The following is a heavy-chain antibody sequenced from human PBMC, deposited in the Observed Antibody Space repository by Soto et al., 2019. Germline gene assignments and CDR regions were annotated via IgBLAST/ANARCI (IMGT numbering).Heavy chain of an antibody. CDR2: INPSGGST. V-gene: IGHV1-46*03. CDR3: ARDPRPLYDILTGSPNWFDP. CDR1: GYTFTSYY. J-gene: IGHJ5*02. Sequence: QVQLVQSGAEVKKPGASVKVSCKASGYTFTSYYMHWVRQAPGQGLEWMGIINPSGGSTSYAQKFQGRVTMTRDTSTSTVYMELSSLRSEDTAVYYCARDPRPLYDILTGSPNWFDPWGQGTLVTVSS. D-gene: IGHD3-9*01.